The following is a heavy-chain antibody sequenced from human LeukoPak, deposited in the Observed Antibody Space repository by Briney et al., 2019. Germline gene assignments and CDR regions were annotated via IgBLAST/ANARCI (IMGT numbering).Heavy chain of an antibody. CDR2: ISYDGSQK. D-gene: IGHD4-17*01. CDR3: ARGSYGDLN. J-gene: IGHJ4*02. Sequence: GGSLRLSCAASGFTFSSYWMSWVRQAPGKGLEWVAVISYDGSQKYHADSVRGRFTISRDNSKNTLSLQMNSLRAEDTAVYYCARGSYGDLNWGQGTLVTVSS. V-gene: IGHV3-30*03. CDR1: GFTFSSYW.